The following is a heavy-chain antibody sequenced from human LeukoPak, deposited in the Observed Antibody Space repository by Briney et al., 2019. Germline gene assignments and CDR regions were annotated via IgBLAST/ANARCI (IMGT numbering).Heavy chain of an antibody. CDR3: ARRAGYDFWSGVFDY. CDR1: GGSISSSRYY. CDR2: IYYSGST. V-gene: IGHV4-39*01. Sequence: SETLSLTCTVSGGSISSSRYYWDWIRQPPGKGLEWIGSIYYSGSTYYNPSLKSRVTISVDTSKNQFPLKLSSVTAADTAVYYCARRAGYDFWSGVFDYWGQGTLVTVSS. D-gene: IGHD3-3*01. J-gene: IGHJ4*02.